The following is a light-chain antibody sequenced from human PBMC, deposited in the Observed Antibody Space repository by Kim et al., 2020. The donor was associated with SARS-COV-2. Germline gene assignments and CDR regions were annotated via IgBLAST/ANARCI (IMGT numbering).Light chain of an antibody. CDR1: KWGYKY. V-gene: IGLV3-1*01. Sequence: VSPGTISSITCCGDKWGYKYASWYQQKPGQSPMVVIFRDNRRPSGIPERFSGSNSGNTATLTISGTQAMDEADYYCQAWDSSIYVFGTGTKVTVL. CDR3: QAWDSSIYV. J-gene: IGLJ1*01. CDR2: RDN.